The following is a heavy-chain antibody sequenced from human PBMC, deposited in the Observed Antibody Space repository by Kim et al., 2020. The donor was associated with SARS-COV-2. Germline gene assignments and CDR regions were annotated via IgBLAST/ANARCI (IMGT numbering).Heavy chain of an antibody. CDR2: IKHDGSVK. V-gene: IGHV3-7*03. J-gene: IGHJ6*02. CDR3: ARWNYAMDV. Sequence: GGSLRLSCEVSGFIFNTYLMTWVRQAPGKGLECVASIKHDGSVKSYLDSVEGRFTISRDNAKNSLSLQMNSLRADDTAVYYCARWNYAMDVWGQGTTVTV. CDR1: GFIFNTYL.